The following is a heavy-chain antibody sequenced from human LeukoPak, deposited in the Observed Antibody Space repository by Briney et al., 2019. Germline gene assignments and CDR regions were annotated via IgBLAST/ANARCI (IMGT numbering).Heavy chain of an antibody. CDR2: ISDGGTTI. V-gene: IGHV3-48*01. J-gene: IGHJ4*02. CDR3: ARDLSSSWYGLDY. D-gene: IGHD6-19*01. CDR1: GFTFSTYS. Sequence: GGSLRLSCEASGFTFSTYSMDWVRQAPGKRLEGVSYISDGGTTIYYADSVKGRFTISRDNGKNSLYLQMNSLRAEDTALYYCARDLSSSWYGLDYWGQGTLVTVSS.